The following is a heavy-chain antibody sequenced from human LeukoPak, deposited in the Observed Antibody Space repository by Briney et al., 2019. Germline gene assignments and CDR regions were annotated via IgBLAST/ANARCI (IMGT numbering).Heavy chain of an antibody. CDR2: INHSGST. D-gene: IGHD1-7*01. CDR3: ARGEATGTTY. V-gene: IGHV4-34*01. Sequence: PSETLSLTCAVYGGSFSGYYWSWIRQPPGKGLEWIGEINHSGSTNYNPSLKSRVTISVDTSKNQSSLKLSSVTAADTAVYYCARGEATGTTYWGQGTLVTVSS. CDR1: GGSFSGYY. J-gene: IGHJ4*02.